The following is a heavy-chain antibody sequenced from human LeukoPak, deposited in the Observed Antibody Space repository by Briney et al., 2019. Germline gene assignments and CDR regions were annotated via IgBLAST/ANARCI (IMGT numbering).Heavy chain of an antibody. J-gene: IGHJ4*02. CDR1: GFTFSSYE. V-gene: IGHV3-21*01. CDR2: ISSSSSYI. D-gene: IGHD3-22*01. CDR3: ARRGYYYDSSGYYLGGFDY. Sequence: GGSLRLSCAASGFTFSSYEMNWVRQAPGKGPEWVSSISSSSSYIYYADSVKGRFTISRDNAKNSLYLQMNSLRAEDTAVYYCARRGYYYDSSGYYLGGFDYWGQGTLVTVSS.